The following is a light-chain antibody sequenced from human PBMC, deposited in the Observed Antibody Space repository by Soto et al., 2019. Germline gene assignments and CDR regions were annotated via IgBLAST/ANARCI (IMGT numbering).Light chain of an antibody. V-gene: IGLV2-14*01. CDR2: EVS. J-gene: IGLJ2*01. CDR1: SSDIAPYKY. CDR3: SSYTTIKTVV. Sequence: QSALTQPASVSGSPGQSITISCTGTSSDIAPYKYVSWFQHHPGKAPKLIIFEVSNRPSGISDRFSGFKSANTAYLTISGVQPEDEADYHCSSYTTIKTVVFGGGTKVTVL.